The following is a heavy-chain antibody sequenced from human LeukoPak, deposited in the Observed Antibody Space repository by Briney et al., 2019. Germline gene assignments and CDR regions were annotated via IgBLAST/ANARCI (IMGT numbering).Heavy chain of an antibody. CDR3: AERNY. CDR1: VFTFSDSY. D-gene: IGHD1-1*01. J-gene: IGHJ4*02. CDR2: ISRGGENI. Sequence: GGSLRLSCVASVFTFSDSYMRWIRQAPGKGLEWISHISRGGENIYYADSVKGRFTIFRDNAKNSLYLQMNSLRAEDTAVYYCAERNYWGQGTLVTVSS. V-gene: IGHV3-11*04.